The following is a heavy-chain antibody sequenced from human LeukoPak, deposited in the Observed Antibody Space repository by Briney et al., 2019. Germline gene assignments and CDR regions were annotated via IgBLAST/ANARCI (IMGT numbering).Heavy chain of an antibody. Sequence: AASVKVSCKASGYTFTSYAMHWVRQAPGQRLVWMVWINARNGNTKYSQKFQGRVTITRDTSASTAYMELSSLRSEDTAVYYCATVTTNTFNYWGQGTLVTASS. CDR3: ATVTTNTFNY. CDR1: GYTFTSYA. V-gene: IGHV1-3*01. J-gene: IGHJ4*02. D-gene: IGHD4-17*01. CDR2: INARNGNT.